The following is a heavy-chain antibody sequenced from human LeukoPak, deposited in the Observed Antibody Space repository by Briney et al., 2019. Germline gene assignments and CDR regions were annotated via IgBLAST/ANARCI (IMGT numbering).Heavy chain of an antibody. CDR2: IRYDGSNK. J-gene: IGHJ6*02. CDR1: GFTFSSYG. D-gene: IGHD3-10*01. CDR3: AILHGPLAMVRGIKYYYYGMDV. V-gene: IGHV3-30*02. Sequence: GGSLRLSCAASGFTFSSYGMHWVRPAPGKGREWVAFIRYDGSNKYYADSVKGGFTISRDNTKNTLYLQMNSLRAEDTAVYYCAILHGPLAMVRGIKYYYYGMDVWGQGTTVTVSS.